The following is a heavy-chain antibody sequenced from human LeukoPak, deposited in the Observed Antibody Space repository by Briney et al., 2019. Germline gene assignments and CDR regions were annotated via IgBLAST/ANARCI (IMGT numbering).Heavy chain of an antibody. D-gene: IGHD3-22*01. CDR2: INYSGST. CDR3: ARGTYYYDSSGYYYVLPDY. CDR1: GGSFSGYY. J-gene: IGHJ4*02. V-gene: IGHV4-34*01. Sequence: SETLSLTCAVYGGSFSGYYWSWIRQPPGKGLEWIGEINYSGSTNYNPSLKSRVTISVDTSKNQFSLKLSSVTAADTAVYYCARGTYYYDSSGYYYVLPDYWGQGTLVTVSS.